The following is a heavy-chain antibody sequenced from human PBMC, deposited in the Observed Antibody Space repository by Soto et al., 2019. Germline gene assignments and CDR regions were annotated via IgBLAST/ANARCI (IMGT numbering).Heavy chain of an antibody. Sequence: SSERLSLTCTVSGGSISSSSYYWGWIRQPPGKGLEWIGSIYYSGSTYYNPSLKSRVTISVDTSKNQFSLKLSSVTAADTAVYYCARDHLSITIFGVVPGYFDYWGQGTLVTVSS. CDR1: GGSISSSSYY. CDR3: ARDHLSITIFGVVPGYFDY. V-gene: IGHV4-39*07. J-gene: IGHJ4*02. D-gene: IGHD3-3*01. CDR2: IYYSGST.